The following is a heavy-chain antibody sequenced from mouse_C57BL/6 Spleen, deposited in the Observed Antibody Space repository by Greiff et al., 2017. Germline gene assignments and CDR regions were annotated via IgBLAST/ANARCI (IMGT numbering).Heavy chain of an antibody. D-gene: IGHD2-4*01. CDR2: IYPENGDT. J-gene: IGHJ3*01. V-gene: IGHV1-12*01. CDR3: SRDEVYDYFDGAD. Sequence: QVQLQQSGAELVRPGASVKMSCKASGYTFTDYNMHWVKQKPRQGLEWIGAIYPENGDTSYNQKFKGKATLTVDKSSSTAYMQLRSLTSEDSAVYFCSRDEVYDYFDGADWGQGTLVTVS. CDR1: GYTFTDYN.